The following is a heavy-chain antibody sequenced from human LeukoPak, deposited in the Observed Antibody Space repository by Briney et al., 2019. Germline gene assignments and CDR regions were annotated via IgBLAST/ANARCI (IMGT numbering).Heavy chain of an antibody. D-gene: IGHD6-13*01. Sequence: GGSLRLSCAASGFTFSSYSMNWVRQAPGKGLEWVSSISSSSSYIYYADSVKGRFTTSRDNAKNSLYLQMNSLRAEDTAVYYCARDRKAGTDYYYYGMDVWGQGTTVTVSS. J-gene: IGHJ6*02. V-gene: IGHV3-21*01. CDR1: GFTFSSYS. CDR3: ARDRKAGTDYYYYGMDV. CDR2: ISSSSSYI.